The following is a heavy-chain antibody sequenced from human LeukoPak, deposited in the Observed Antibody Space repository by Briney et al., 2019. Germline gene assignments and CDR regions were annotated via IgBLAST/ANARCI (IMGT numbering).Heavy chain of an antibody. D-gene: IGHD4/OR15-4a*01. J-gene: IGHJ4*02. Sequence: TGGSLRLSCAASGFIFSDYWMSWVRQAPGKGLEWVGSIEQDGNEKNYVDSVEGRFTISRDNAHNSLFLQMHSLRADDTAVYYCARASVLGPNTDYWGQGTLVTVS. V-gene: IGHV3-7*01. CDR1: GFIFSDYW. CDR2: IEQDGNEK. CDR3: ARASVLGPNTDY.